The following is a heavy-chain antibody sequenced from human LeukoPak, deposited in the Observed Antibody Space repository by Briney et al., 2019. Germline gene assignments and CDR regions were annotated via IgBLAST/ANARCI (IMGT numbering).Heavy chain of an antibody. V-gene: IGHV3-23*01. D-gene: IGHD3-10*01. CDR3: ARKITMVRGPLIKGYFDL. J-gene: IGHJ2*01. Sequence: LSGGSLRLSCSGSGFTFLNYVMAWVRQAPGKGLEWVSSIRLGGGLTHSADPVKGRFIISRDMNTLFLQTNNLRPEDTAMYYCARKITMVRGPLIKGYFDLWGRGTLVSASS. CDR2: IRLGGGLT. CDR1: GFTFLNYV.